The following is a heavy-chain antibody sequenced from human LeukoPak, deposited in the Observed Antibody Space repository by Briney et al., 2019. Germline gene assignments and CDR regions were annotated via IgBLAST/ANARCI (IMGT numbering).Heavy chain of an antibody. CDR3: ASEHLLARGAFDI. CDR2: INPNSGGT. J-gene: IGHJ3*02. CDR1: GYTFTGYY. V-gene: IGHV1-2*06. Sequence: ASVKVSCKASGYTFTGYYMHWVRQAPGRGLEWMGRINPNSGGTNYAQKFQGRVTMTRDTSISTAYMELSRLRSDDTAVYYCASEHLLARGAFDIWGQGTMVTVSS.